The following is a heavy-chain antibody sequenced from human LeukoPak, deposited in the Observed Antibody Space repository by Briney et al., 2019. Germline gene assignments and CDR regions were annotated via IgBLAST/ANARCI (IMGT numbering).Heavy chain of an antibody. V-gene: IGHV1-2*02. J-gene: IGHJ3*02. CDR3: ARQDYYDSSGYYFAHYDAFDI. CDR2: INPNSGGT. D-gene: IGHD3-22*01. CDR1: GYTFTGYY. Sequence: ASVKVSCKASGYTFTGYYMHWVRQAPGQGLEWMGWINPNSGGTNYAQKFQGRVTMTRDTSISTAYMELSRLRSDDTAMYYCARQDYYDSSGYYFAHYDAFDIWGQGTMVTVSS.